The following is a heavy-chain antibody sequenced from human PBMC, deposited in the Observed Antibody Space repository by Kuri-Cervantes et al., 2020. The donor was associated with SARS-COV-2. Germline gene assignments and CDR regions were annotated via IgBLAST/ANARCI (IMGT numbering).Heavy chain of an antibody. Sequence: SGPTLVKPTQTLTLTCTFSGFSLSTSGMRVSWIRQPPGKALEWLARIDWDDDKFYSTSLKTRLTTSKDTSKNQVVLTMTNMDPVDTATYYCARTTKYYDYVWGSYGGRYYFDYWGQGTLVTVSS. CDR1: GFSLSTSGMR. D-gene: IGHD3-16*01. CDR3: ARTTKYYDYVWGSYGGRYYFDY. V-gene: IGHV2-70*04. J-gene: IGHJ4*02. CDR2: IDWDDDK.